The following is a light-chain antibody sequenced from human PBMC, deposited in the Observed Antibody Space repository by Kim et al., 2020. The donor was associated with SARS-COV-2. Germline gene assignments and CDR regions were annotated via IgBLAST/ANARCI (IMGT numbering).Light chain of an antibody. J-gene: IGLJ2*01. CDR2: DVS. CDR3: SSYAGSNDLV. CDR1: SSAVGRYNY. V-gene: IGLV2-8*01. Sequence: SVDISCTGTSSAVGRYNYVSWYQHHLGKAPKLIIYDVSKRPTGVPDRFSGAKSGNTASLTVSGLQAEDEADYYCSSYAGSNDLVFGGGTQLTVL.